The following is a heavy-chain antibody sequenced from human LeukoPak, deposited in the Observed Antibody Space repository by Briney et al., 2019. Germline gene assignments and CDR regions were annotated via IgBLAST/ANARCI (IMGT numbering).Heavy chain of an antibody. V-gene: IGHV3-23*01. CDR3: AKAEGEDRIIGVVTHYYYYGMDV. D-gene: IGHD3-3*01. CDR1: GFIFSSYA. CDR2: ISGSGGCT. Sequence: TGGSLRLSCAASGFIFSSYAMSWVRQAPGKGLEWVSAISGSGGCTYYADSVKGRFTISRDNSKNTLYLQMNSLRDEDTAVYYCAKAEGEDRIIGVVTHYYYYGMDVWGQGTTVTVSS. J-gene: IGHJ6*02.